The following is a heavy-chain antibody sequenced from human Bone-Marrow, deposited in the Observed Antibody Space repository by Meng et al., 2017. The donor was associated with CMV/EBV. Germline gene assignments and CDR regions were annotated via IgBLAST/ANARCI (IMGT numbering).Heavy chain of an antibody. D-gene: IGHD3-22*01. J-gene: IGHJ4*02. Sequence: SETLSLTCTVSGGSISSYYWSWIRQPAGKGLEWIGRIYTSGSTNYNPSLKSRVTMSVDTSKNQFSLRLSSVIAADTAVYYCARGFSDGSAYYRHYFDNWGQGTLVTGYS. CDR1: GGSISSYY. V-gene: IGHV4-4*07. CDR3: ARGFSDGSAYYRHYFDN. CDR2: IYTSGST.